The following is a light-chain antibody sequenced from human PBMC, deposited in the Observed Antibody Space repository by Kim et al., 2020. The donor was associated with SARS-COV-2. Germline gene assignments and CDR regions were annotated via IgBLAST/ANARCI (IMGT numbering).Light chain of an antibody. J-gene: IGLJ1*01. CDR1: RYNSRINV. CDR3: ARWDDSLTGFV. CDR2: DSN. Sequence: QRVTICVCGWRYNSRINVGSWYQQLPVTAPNLLIYDSNKRPSGVPYRFSGSKSGTSASLAISGLQSEDEDDYFCARWDDSLTGFVLGTGPKVTVL. V-gene: IGLV1-44*01.